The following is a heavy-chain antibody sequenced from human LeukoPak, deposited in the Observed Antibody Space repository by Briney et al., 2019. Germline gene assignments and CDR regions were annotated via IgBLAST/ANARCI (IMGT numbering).Heavy chain of an antibody. Sequence: PSETLSLTCAVYGGSFSGYYWSWIRQPPRKGLEWIGEINHSGSTNYNPSLKSRVTISVDTSKNQFSLKLSSVTAADTAVYYCARSGYYNDYWGQGTLVTVSS. J-gene: IGHJ4*02. CDR1: GGSFSGYY. CDR2: INHSGST. V-gene: IGHV4-34*01. CDR3: ARSGYYNDY. D-gene: IGHD3-22*01.